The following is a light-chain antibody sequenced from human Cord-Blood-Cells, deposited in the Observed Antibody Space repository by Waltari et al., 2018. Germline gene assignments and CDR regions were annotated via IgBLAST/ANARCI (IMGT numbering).Light chain of an antibody. CDR3: QQYYSYPWT. J-gene: IGKJ1*01. Sequence: AIRMTQSPSSFSASTGDRVTITWRASQGISSYLAWYQQKPGKAPKLLIYAASTLQSGVPSRFSGSGPVTDFTLTISCLQSEDFATYYCQQYYSYPWTFGQGTKVEIK. CDR1: QGISSY. V-gene: IGKV1-8*01. CDR2: AAS.